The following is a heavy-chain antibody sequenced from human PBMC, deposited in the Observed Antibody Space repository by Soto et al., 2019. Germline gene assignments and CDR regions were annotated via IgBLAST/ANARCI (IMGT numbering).Heavy chain of an antibody. J-gene: IGHJ4*02. Sequence: QVQLVQSGAEVKKPGASVKVSCKASGYTFTSYYMHWVRQAPRQGLEWMGIINPSGGSTSYAQKFQGRVTMTRDTSTSTVYMELSSLRSEDTAVYYCASLCISTSCYAGEGDYWGQGTLVTVSS. CDR1: GYTFTSYY. CDR3: ASLCISTSCYAGEGDY. V-gene: IGHV1-46*01. D-gene: IGHD2-2*01. CDR2: INPSGGST.